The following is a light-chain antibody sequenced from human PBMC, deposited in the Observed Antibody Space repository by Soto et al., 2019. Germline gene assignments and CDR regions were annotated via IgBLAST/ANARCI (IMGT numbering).Light chain of an antibody. J-gene: IGLJ1*01. Sequence: QSVLTQPASVSASPGRSITISCTGTSSDVGGYNYVAWYQQHPDKAPKLLIYDVTNRPSGVSIRFSGSKSGDTASLTISGLLPEDEADYYCTSYTSIYTYVFGTGTKVTVL. CDR2: DVT. V-gene: IGLV2-14*01. CDR1: SSDVGGYNY. CDR3: TSYTSIYTYV.